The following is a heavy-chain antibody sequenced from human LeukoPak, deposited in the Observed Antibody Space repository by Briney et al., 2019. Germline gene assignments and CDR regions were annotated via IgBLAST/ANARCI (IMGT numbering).Heavy chain of an antibody. V-gene: IGHV4-59*12. D-gene: IGHD6-13*01. CDR3: ARARVIAAAGTANWFDP. Sequence: SETLSLTCTVSGGSISSYYWSWIRQPPGKSLEWIGYIYHSGSTYYNPSLKSRVTISVDRSKNQFSLKLSSVTAADTAVYYCARARVIAAAGTANWFDPWGQGTLVTVSS. CDR1: GGSISSYY. J-gene: IGHJ5*02. CDR2: IYHSGST.